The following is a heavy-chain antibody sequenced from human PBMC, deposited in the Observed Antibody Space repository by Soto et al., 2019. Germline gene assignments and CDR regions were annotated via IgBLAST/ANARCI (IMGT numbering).Heavy chain of an antibody. CDR3: ARAAGHCTNGVCYSPRYYGMDV. V-gene: IGHV4-59*01. CDR2: IYYSGST. CDR1: GGSISSYY. J-gene: IGHJ6*02. Sequence: SETLSLTCTVAGGSISSYYWILLRQPPGKGLEWIGYIYYSGSTNYNPSLKSRVTISVDTSKNQFSLKLSSVTAADTAVYYCARAAGHCTNGVCYSPRYYGMDVWGQGNTVTVSS. D-gene: IGHD2-8*01.